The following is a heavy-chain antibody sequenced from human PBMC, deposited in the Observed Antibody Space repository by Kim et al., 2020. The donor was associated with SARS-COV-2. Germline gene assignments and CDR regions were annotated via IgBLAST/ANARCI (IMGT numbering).Heavy chain of an antibody. V-gene: IGHV3-33*05. D-gene: IGHD4-17*01. CDR3: ARLRYGGNSVNDAFDI. Sequence: GGSLRLSCAAYGFTFSSYGMHWVRQAPGKGLEWVAVISYDGSNKYYADSVKGRFTISRDNSKNTLYLQMNSLRAEDTAVYYCARLRYGGNSVNDAFDIWGQGTMVTVSS. CDR1: GFTFSSYG. J-gene: IGHJ3*02. CDR2: ISYDGSNK.